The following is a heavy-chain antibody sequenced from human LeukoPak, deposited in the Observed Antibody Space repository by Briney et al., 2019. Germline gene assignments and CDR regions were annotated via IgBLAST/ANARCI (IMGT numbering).Heavy chain of an antibody. Sequence: GGSLRLSCAASGFTFSSYSMNWVRQAPGKGLEWVSYISSSSSTIYYADSVKGRFTISRDNAKNSLYLQMNSLRAEDTAVYYCARVYSSSWSAPFDYWGQGTLVTVSS. CDR3: ARVYSSSWSAPFDY. CDR2: ISSSSSTI. CDR1: GFTFSSYS. D-gene: IGHD6-13*01. J-gene: IGHJ4*02. V-gene: IGHV3-48*04.